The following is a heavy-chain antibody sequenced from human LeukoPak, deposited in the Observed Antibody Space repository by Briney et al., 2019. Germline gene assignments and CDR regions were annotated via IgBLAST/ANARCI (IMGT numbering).Heavy chain of an antibody. CDR2: INHSGST. V-gene: IGHV4-34*01. J-gene: IGHJ3*01. D-gene: IGHD5-24*01. CDR1: GGSFSGYY. Sequence: PSETLSLTCAVYGGSFSGYYWSWIRQPPGKGLEWIGEINHSGSTNYNPSLESRITISMDTSKNQFSLRLTSVTAADTAVYYCVRVAVEKASIKGLDVWGRGTMVTVSS. CDR3: VRVAVEKASIKGLDV.